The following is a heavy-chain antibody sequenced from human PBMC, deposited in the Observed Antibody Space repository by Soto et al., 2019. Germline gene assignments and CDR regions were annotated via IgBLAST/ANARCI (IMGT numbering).Heavy chain of an antibody. J-gene: IGHJ5*02. CDR3: ASHLGYCSGGSCYPKAGAPSWFDP. D-gene: IGHD2-15*01. Sequence: SETLSLTCTVSGGSISSSSYYWGWIRQPPGKGLEGIGSIYYSGSTYYNPSLKSRVTISVDTSKNQFSLKLSSVTAADTAVYYCASHLGYCSGGSCYPKAGAPSWFDPWGQGTLVTVSS. CDR1: GGSISSSSYY. CDR2: IYYSGST. V-gene: IGHV4-39*01.